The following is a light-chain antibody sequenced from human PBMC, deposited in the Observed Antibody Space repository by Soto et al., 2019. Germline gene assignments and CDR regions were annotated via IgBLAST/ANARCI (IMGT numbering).Light chain of an antibody. J-gene: IGLJ3*02. CDR3: CSYAGSYNWV. CDR2: DVS. CDR1: SSDVGGYNY. V-gene: IGLV2-11*01. Sequence: QSALTQPRSVSGSPGQSVTISCTGTSSDVGGYNYVSWYQQHPGKAPKLMIYDVSQRPSGVPDRFSGSKSGNTASLTISGLQAEDEAEYYCCSYAGSYNWVFGGGTKLTVL.